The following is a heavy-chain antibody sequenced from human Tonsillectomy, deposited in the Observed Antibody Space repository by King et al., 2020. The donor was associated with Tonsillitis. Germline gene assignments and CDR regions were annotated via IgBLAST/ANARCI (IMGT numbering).Heavy chain of an antibody. D-gene: IGHD6-25*01. CDR3: ARVNFGSSGLDAFDI. CDR1: GFTFSDFY. V-gene: IGHV3-11*05. Sequence: VQLVESGGGLVKPGGSLRLSCAASGFTFSDFYMSWVRQAPGKGLEWISYISSSSSYTNYADSVRGRFSISRDNAKNSLYLQMKSLRADDTAVYYCARVNFGSSGLDAFDIWGQGTMVTVSS. J-gene: IGHJ3*02. CDR2: ISSSSSYT.